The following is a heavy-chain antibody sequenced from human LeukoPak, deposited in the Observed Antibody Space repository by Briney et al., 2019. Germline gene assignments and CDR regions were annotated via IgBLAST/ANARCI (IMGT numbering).Heavy chain of an antibody. V-gene: IGHV4-61*05. CDR1: GGSISSSSYY. CDR2: IYYSGSA. Sequence: PSETLSLTCTVSGGSISSSSYYWGWIRQPPGKGLEWIGSIYYSGSANYNPSLKSRVTISVDTSKNQFSLKLSSVTAADTAVYYCARDEWFGVQKDDYWGQGTLVTVSS. D-gene: IGHD3-10*01. J-gene: IGHJ4*02. CDR3: ARDEWFGVQKDDY.